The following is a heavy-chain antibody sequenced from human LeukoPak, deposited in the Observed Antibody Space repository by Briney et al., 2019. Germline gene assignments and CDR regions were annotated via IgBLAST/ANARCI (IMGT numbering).Heavy chain of an antibody. Sequence: GGSLRLSCAASGFSVSSNYMSWVRQAPGKGLERVSVVYTAGNTYYADSVKGRFTISRDISQNTLSLQMSSLRAEDTAVYYCARARTGYASAVFDYWGQGTLVTVSS. CDR1: GFSVSSNY. J-gene: IGHJ4*02. CDR3: ARARTGYASAVFDY. V-gene: IGHV3-53*01. D-gene: IGHD2-15*01. CDR2: VYTAGNT.